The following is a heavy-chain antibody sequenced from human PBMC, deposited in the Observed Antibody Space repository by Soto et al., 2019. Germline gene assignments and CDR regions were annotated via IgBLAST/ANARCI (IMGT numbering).Heavy chain of an antibody. CDR1: GFIFSNYG. CDR3: ARDRYSYDSRAYQGVDWYFDL. V-gene: IGHV3-33*01. J-gene: IGHJ2*01. D-gene: IGHD3-22*01. Sequence: QVQLVESGGGVVQPGRSLRLSCAASGFIFSNYGMHWVRQAPGKGLEWVAVIWYDGSHESYADSAKGRFTISRDNSKNTLFLQMNSLRAEDTAVYYCARDRYSYDSRAYQGVDWYFDLWGRGTLVTVSS. CDR2: IWYDGSHE.